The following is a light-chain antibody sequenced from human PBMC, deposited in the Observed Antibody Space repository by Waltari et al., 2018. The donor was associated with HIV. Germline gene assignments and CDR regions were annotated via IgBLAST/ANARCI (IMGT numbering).Light chain of an antibody. J-gene: IGKJ1*01. V-gene: IGKV3-15*01. CDR2: DAS. CDR3: QQYNNWWT. Sequence: EIVMTQSPATLSVSPGERATLSCRASQSVRSNLAWYQQKPGQAPRLLIYDASTRATGIPARFSGSGSGTEFSITISSLQSEDFAVYYCQQYNNWWTFGQGTKVEIK. CDR1: QSVRSN.